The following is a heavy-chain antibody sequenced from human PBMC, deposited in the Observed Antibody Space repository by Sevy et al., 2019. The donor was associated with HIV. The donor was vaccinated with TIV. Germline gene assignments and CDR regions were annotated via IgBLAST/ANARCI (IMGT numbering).Heavy chain of an antibody. CDR1: GFTFSNAW. CDR2: IKSKIDGGTT. V-gene: IGHV3-15*01. J-gene: IGHJ6*02. D-gene: IGHD5-12*01. CDR3: ITDPGYSGYDEEVINYYYYGMDV. Sequence: GGSLRLSFAASGFTFSNAWMSWVRQAPGKGLEWVGRIKSKIDGGTTDYAAPVKGRFIISRDDSKNTLYLQMSSLKSEDTAVYYCITDPGYSGYDEEVINYYYYGMDVWGQGTTVTVS.